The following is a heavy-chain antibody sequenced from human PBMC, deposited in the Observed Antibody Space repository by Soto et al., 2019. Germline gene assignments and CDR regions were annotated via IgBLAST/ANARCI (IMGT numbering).Heavy chain of an antibody. J-gene: IGHJ4*02. CDR3: ASGYCSSTSCLPFDY. Sequence: SVKVSCKASGGTFSSYTISWVRQAPGQGLEWMGRIIPILGIANYAQKFQGRVTITADKSTSTAYMELSSLRSEDTAVYYCASGYCSSTSCLPFDYWGKGTLVTVSS. CDR2: IIPILGIA. D-gene: IGHD2-2*01. V-gene: IGHV1-69*02. CDR1: GGTFSSYT.